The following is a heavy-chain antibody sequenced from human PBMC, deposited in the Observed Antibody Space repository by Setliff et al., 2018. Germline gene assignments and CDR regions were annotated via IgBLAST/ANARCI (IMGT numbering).Heavy chain of an antibody. V-gene: IGHV1-18*01. D-gene: IGHD3-22*01. CDR3: ARDRSGAGDYYDSSGYYDY. CDR1: GYTSTSYG. CDR2: ISAYNGNT. J-gene: IGHJ4*02. Sequence: ASVKVSCKASGYTSTSYGISWVRQAPGQGLEWMGWISAYNGNTNYAQKLQGRVTMTTDTSTSTAYMELRSLRSDDTAVYYCARDRSGAGDYYDSSGYYDYWGQGTLVTVSS.